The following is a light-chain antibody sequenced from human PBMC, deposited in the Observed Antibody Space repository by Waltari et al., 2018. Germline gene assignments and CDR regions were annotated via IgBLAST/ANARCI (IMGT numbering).Light chain of an antibody. V-gene: IGLV2-23*02. J-gene: IGLJ1*01. CDR3: CSFVTTSTYV. Sequence: QSALTQPASVSGSPGPSITISCPGTSSNVGSYNLVSRYQHHPGKVPKLMIYEVSKRPSGVSNRFSGSKSGNTASLTISGLQAEDEADYYCCSFVTTSTYVFGTGTKVTVL. CDR2: EVS. CDR1: SSNVGSYNL.